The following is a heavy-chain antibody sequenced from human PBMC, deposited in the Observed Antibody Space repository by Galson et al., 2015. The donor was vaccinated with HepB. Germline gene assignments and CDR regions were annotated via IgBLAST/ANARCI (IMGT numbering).Heavy chain of an antibody. CDR3: ARALRDSSSWKGGPYNWFDP. Sequence: LSLTCTVSGGSISSSSYYWGWIRQPPGKGPEWIGSIYYSGSTYYNPSLKSRVTISVDTSKNQFSLKLSSVTAADTAVYYCARALRDSSSWKGGPYNWFDPWGQGTLVTVSS. V-gene: IGHV4-39*07. J-gene: IGHJ5*02. D-gene: IGHD6-13*01. CDR2: IYYSGST. CDR1: GGSISSSSYY.